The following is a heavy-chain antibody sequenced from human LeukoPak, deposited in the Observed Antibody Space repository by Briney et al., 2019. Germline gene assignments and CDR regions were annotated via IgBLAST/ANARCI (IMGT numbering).Heavy chain of an antibody. Sequence: GGSLRLSCAASGFTFSSHSMNWVRQAPGKGLEWVANIKQDGSAKYYVDSVKGRFTISRDNAKNSLYLQMNSLRAEDTAVYYCARRYFDSWGQGTLVTVSS. CDR1: GFTFSSHS. CDR3: ARRYFDS. V-gene: IGHV3-7*03. J-gene: IGHJ4*02. CDR2: IKQDGSAK.